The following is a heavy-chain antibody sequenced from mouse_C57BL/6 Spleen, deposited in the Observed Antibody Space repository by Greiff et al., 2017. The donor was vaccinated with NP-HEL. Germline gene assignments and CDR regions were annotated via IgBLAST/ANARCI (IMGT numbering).Heavy chain of an antibody. J-gene: IGHJ4*01. CDR2: IYPGSGST. CDR1: GYTFTSYW. Sequence: QVQLQQPGAELVKPGASVKMSCKASGYTFTSYWITWVKQRPGQGLEWIGDIYPGSGSTNYNEKFKSKATLTVDTSSSTAYMQLSSLTSEDSAFYYCARSGDYDGGYYAMDYWGQGTSVTVSS. CDR3: ARSGDYDGGYYAMDY. V-gene: IGHV1-55*01. D-gene: IGHD2-4*01.